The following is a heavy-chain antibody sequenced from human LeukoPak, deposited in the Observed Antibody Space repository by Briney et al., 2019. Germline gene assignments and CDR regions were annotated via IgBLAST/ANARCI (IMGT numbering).Heavy chain of an antibody. CDR3: ATDDYGAFDY. CDR1: GFTFSTYR. V-gene: IGHV3-21*01. CDR2: ISSSSSYI. D-gene: IGHD4/OR15-4a*01. J-gene: IGHJ4*02. Sequence: GGSLRLSCAASGFTFSTYRMNWVRQVPGKGLEWVSSISSSSSYIYYADSVKGRFTIPRDNAKNSLFLQMHSLRAEDTAVYYCATDDYGAFDYWGQGTLVTVSS.